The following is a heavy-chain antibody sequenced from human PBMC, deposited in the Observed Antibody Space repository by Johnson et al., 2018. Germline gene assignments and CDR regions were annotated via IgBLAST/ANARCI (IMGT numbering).Heavy chain of an antibody. CDR3: SRGVYYYESSGYYYHYYGMDV. Sequence: VQLLESGGGLVKSGGSLRLSCAASGFSFSDYYMSWIRQAPGKGLEWVSYISSGATTIYYADSVKGRFTISRDNAKDSLYLQMNSLRAEDTAVYYWSRGVYYYESSGYYYHYYGMDVWGQGTTVTVSS. V-gene: IGHV3-11*01. D-gene: IGHD3-22*01. CDR1: GFSFSDYY. CDR2: ISSGATTI. J-gene: IGHJ6*02.